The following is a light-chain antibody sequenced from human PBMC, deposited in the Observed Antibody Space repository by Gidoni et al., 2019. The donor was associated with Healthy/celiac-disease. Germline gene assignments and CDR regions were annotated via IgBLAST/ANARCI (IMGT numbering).Light chain of an antibody. CDR3: QQYKNWPPWT. J-gene: IGKJ1*01. CDR2: GAS. Sequence: EIVMTQSPATLSVSPGERATLSCRASQSVSSNLAWYQQKPGQAPRLLIYGASTRATGIPARFRGSGCGTEFTLTISSLQSEDFAVYDCQQYKNWPPWTFGQGTKVEIK. CDR1: QSVSSN. V-gene: IGKV3-15*01.